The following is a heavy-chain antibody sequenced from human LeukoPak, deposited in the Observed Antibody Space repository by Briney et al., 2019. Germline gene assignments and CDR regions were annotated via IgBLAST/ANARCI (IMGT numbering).Heavy chain of an antibody. CDR2: INSDGSST. V-gene: IGHV3-74*01. Sequence: GGSLRLSCAASGFTFSSYWMHWVRQAPGKGLVWVSRINSDGSSTSYADFAEGQFTIFRDNAKNTLYLQMNSLRAEDTAVYYCATVLYWGQGTLVTVSS. CDR3: ATVLY. D-gene: IGHD3-10*01. J-gene: IGHJ4*02. CDR1: GFTFSSYW.